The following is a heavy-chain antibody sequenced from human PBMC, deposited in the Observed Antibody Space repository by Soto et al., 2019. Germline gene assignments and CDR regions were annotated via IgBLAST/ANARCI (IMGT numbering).Heavy chain of an antibody. J-gene: IGHJ6*02. CDR2: IYPGDSDT. CDR1: GYSFTSYW. Sequence: GESLKTPCKGSGYSFTSYWIGWVRQMPGKGLEWMGIIYPGDSDTRYSPSFQGQVTISADKSISTAYLQWSSLKASDTAMYYCARSPPQGDYYYGMDVWGQGTTVTVSS. CDR3: ARSPPQGDYYYGMDV. V-gene: IGHV5-51*01.